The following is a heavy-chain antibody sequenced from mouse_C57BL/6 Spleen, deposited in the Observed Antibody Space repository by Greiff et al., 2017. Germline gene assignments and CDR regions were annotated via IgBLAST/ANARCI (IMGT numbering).Heavy chain of an antibody. CDR3: ARNDGSSAWFAY. D-gene: IGHD1-1*01. CDR2: IRNKANGYTT. V-gene: IGHV7-3*01. CDR1: GFTFTDYY. Sequence: EVKLVESGGGLVQPGGSLSLSCAASGFTFTDYYMSWVRQPPGKALEWLGFIRNKANGYTTEYSASVKGRFTIYRDNSQSILYLQMNALRAEDSSTYYCARNDGSSAWFAYWGQATLVTVSA. J-gene: IGHJ3*01.